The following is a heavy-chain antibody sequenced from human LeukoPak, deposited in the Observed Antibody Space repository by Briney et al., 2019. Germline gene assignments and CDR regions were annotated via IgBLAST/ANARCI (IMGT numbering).Heavy chain of an antibody. J-gene: IGHJ4*02. CDR3: ARGARGTGATYY. D-gene: IGHD1-1*01. Sequence: GRSLRLSCAASGFTFSSYSTNWVRQAPGKGLEWVSSISSSSSYIYYTDSVKGRFTISRDNAKNSLYLQMNSLRAEDTAVYYCARGARGTGATYYWGQGTLVTVSS. V-gene: IGHV3-21*01. CDR1: GFTFSSYS. CDR2: ISSSSSYI.